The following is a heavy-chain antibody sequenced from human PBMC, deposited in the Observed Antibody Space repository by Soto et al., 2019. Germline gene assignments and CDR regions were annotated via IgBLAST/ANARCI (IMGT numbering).Heavy chain of an antibody. V-gene: IGHV1-18*04. CDR1: GYTFTSYG. CDR2: ISAYNGNT. Sequence: ASVKVSCKASGYTFTSYGISWVRQAPGQGLEWMGWISAYNGNTNYAQKLQGRVTMTTDTSTSTAYMELRSLRSDDTAVYYCARVVIVVVPAAIGGGYYYYGMDVWGQGTTVTVLL. D-gene: IGHD2-2*02. J-gene: IGHJ6*02. CDR3: ARVVIVVVPAAIGGGYYYYGMDV.